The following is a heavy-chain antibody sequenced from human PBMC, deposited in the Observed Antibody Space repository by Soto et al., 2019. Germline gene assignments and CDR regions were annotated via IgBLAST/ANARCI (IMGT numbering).Heavy chain of an antibody. CDR3: ARDGDGRMTTNPYYYNGMDV. V-gene: IGHV4-34*01. CDR1: GGSFSGYY. Sequence: SETLSLTCAVYGGSFSGYYWSWIRQPPGKGLEWIGEINHSGSTNYNPSLKSRVTISVDMSKNQFSLKLSSVTAADTAVYYCARDGDGRMTTNPYYYNGMDVWGPGTTVTVSS. D-gene: IGHD4-4*01. CDR2: INHSGST. J-gene: IGHJ6*02.